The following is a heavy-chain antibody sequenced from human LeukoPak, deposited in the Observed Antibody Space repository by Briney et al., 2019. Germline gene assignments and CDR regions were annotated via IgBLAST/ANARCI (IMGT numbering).Heavy chain of an antibody. CDR3: ARDRTAPRTLWFDP. D-gene: IGHD5-18*01. CDR2: IIPIFGTA. CDR1: GGTFSSYA. V-gene: IGHV1-69*05. Sequence: SVKVSCKASGGTFSSYAISWVRQAPGQGLEWMGRIIPIFGTANYAQEFQGRVTITTDESTSTAYMELSSLRSEDTAVYYCARDRTAPRTLWFDPWGQGTLVTVSS. J-gene: IGHJ5*02.